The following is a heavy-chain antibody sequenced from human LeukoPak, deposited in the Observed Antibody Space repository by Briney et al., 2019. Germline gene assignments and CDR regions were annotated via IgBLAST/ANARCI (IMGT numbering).Heavy chain of an antibody. CDR1: ASDFRTSW. CDR3: ARDHYHSIDY. Sequence: GGSLRLSCASSASDFRTSWMHWVRQGPGTGLVWVSLITADGRSTTYADSVKGRFTISRDNAKNTLYLQMHSLRAEDTAVYYCARDHYHSIDYWGQGTLVTVSS. D-gene: IGHD3-16*01. V-gene: IGHV3-74*01. J-gene: IGHJ4*02. CDR2: ITADGRST.